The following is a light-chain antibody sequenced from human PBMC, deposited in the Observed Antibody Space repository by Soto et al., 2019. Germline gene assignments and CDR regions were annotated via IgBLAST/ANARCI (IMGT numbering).Light chain of an antibody. CDR2: DVS. V-gene: IGLV2-14*03. CDR1: SSDVGGYNY. Sequence: QSALTQPASVSGSPGQSITISCTGTSSDVGGYNYVPWYQQHPGKAPKLMIYDVSNRPSGVSNRFSGSKSGNTASLTISGLQAEDEGDYYCSSYTSSSTLDVFGTGTKVTVL. CDR3: SSYTSSSTLDV. J-gene: IGLJ1*01.